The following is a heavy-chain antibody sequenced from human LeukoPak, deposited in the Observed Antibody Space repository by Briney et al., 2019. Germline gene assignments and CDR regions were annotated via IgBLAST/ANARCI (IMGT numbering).Heavy chain of an antibody. Sequence: PSETLSLTCTVSGDSISSSTYYWDWIRQPPGKGLEWIGTIYSTGSTYYNPSLKSRVTISVDTSKNQFSLKLSSVTAADTAVYYCARLSTVTHRYGMDVWGQGTTVTVSS. CDR1: GDSISSSTYY. CDR3: ARLSTVTHRYGMDV. CDR2: IYSTGST. V-gene: IGHV4-39*07. D-gene: IGHD4-17*01. J-gene: IGHJ6*02.